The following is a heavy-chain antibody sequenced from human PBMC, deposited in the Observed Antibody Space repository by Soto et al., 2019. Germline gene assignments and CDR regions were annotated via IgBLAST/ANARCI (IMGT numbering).Heavy chain of an antibody. D-gene: IGHD3-10*01. CDR2: ISGYSGDT. CDR3: ARVRVTRPFDF. V-gene: IGHV1-18*04. J-gene: IGHJ4*02. CDR1: GYTFTDYG. Sequence: ASVKVSCKASGYTFTDYGFSWVRQAPGQGLEWMGWISGYSGDTDYAQILQGRITLTTDTSTSTAYMELRSLTSDDTAVYYCARVRVTRPFDFWGLGTLVTVSS.